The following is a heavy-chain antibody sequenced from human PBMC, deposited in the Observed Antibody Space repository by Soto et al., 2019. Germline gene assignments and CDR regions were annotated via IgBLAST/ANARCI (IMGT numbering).Heavy chain of an antibody. Sequence: SETLSLTCTVSGGSISGYYWSWIRQPPGKGLEWIGYMYNTGSTVYNPSFKSRVTISVDTSKNQFSLKLNSVTAADTAVYYCARDLWGYCGTDCYPLDVWGQGTTVTVFS. J-gene: IGHJ6*02. CDR2: MYNTGST. CDR3: ARDLWGYCGTDCYPLDV. CDR1: GGSISGYY. V-gene: IGHV4-59*01. D-gene: IGHD2-21*02.